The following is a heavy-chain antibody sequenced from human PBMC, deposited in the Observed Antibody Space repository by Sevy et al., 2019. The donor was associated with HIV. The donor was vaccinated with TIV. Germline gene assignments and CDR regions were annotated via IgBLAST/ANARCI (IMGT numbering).Heavy chain of an antibody. V-gene: IGHV5-51*01. Sequence: GESLKISCKGSGYSFTSYWIGWVRQMLGKGLEWMGIIYPGDSDTRYSPSFQGQVTISADKSISTAYLQWSSLKASDTAMYYCARLPYSSSRYYYYGMDVWGQGTTVTVSS. D-gene: IGHD6-13*01. J-gene: IGHJ6*02. CDR1: GYSFTSYW. CDR2: IYPGDSDT. CDR3: ARLPYSSSRYYYYGMDV.